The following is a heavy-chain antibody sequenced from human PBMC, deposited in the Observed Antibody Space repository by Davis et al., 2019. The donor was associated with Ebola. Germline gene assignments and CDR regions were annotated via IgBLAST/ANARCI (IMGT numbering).Heavy chain of an antibody. CDR2: INHSGST. CDR3: ARGRGGKVDY. Sequence: MPGGSLRLSCAVYGGSFSGYYWSWIRQPPGKGLEWIGEINHSGSTNYNPSLKNRVTISVDTSKNQFSLKLSSVTAADTAVYYCARGRGGKVDYWGQGTLVTVSS. J-gene: IGHJ4*02. V-gene: IGHV4-34*01. D-gene: IGHD4-23*01. CDR1: GGSFSGYY.